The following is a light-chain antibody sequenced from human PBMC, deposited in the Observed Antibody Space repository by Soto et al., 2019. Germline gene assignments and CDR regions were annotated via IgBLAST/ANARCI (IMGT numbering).Light chain of an antibody. CDR3: QQYTDWPTT. CDR1: QSVRTT. V-gene: IGKV3-15*01. Sequence: EIVMRQSPATLSVSPGQRATLSCRASQSVRTTVAWYHQRPGQAPRLLIYGASTRATGVPDRFSGDGSGTDFPLTVTSLQSEDFGIYYCQQYTDWPTTFGQGTKVDIK. J-gene: IGKJ1*01. CDR2: GAS.